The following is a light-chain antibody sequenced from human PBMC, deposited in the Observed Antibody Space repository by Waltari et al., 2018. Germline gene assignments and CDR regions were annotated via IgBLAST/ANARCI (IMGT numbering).Light chain of an antibody. CDR1: QSIGNY. CDR3: QHFNSYPFI. V-gene: IGKV1-5*03. CDR2: MAS. J-gene: IGKJ2*01. Sequence: DIQMTQSPSTLSASVGDRVTITCRASQSIGNYLAWYQQNPGKAPKLLIFMASTLQREVPSRFRGSGSGTEFSLTISCLQADDFATYFCQHFNSYPFIFGRGTKLEIK.